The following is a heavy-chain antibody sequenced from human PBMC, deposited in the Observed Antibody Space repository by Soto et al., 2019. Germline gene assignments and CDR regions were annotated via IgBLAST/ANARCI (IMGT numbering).Heavy chain of an antibody. J-gene: IGHJ6*02. Sequence: QVQLVQSGAEVKKPGSSVKVSCKASGGTFSSYAISWVRQAPGQGLEWMGGIIPIFGTAHYAQKFQGRVTITADEYTSTAYMELSSLRSEDTAVYYCARASGDSSYYYYCMDVWGQGTTVTVSS. V-gene: IGHV1-69*01. CDR1: GGTFSSYA. CDR2: IIPIFGTA. D-gene: IGHD4-17*01. CDR3: ARASGDSSYYYYCMDV.